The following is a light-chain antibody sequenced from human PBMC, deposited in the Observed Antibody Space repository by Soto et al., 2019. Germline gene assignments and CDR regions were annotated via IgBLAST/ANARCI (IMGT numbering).Light chain of an antibody. CDR3: CSYAGSSTDV. Sequence: QSALTLPASVSGSPGQSITISCTGTSSDVGSYNIVSWYQQHPGKAPKLMIYEGSKRPSGVSNRFSGSKSGNTASLTISGLQAEDEADYYCCSYAGSSTDVFGTGTKLTVL. CDR2: EGS. CDR1: SSDVGSYNI. J-gene: IGLJ1*01. V-gene: IGLV2-23*01.